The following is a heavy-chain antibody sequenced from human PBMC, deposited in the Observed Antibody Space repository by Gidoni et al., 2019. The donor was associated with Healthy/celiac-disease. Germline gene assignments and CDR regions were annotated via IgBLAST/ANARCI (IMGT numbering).Heavy chain of an antibody. J-gene: IGHJ4*02. Sequence: EVQLLESGGGLVQPGGSLRLSCAASGFTFSSYAMSWVRQAPGKGLEWVSAISGSGGSTYYADAVKGRFTISRDNSKNTLYLQMNSLRAEDTAVYYCARGQFEVRGGEQIYYFDYWGQGTLVTVSS. CDR3: ARGQFEVRGGEQIYYFDY. D-gene: IGHD3-10*01. CDR1: GFTFSSYA. V-gene: IGHV3-23*01. CDR2: ISGSGGST.